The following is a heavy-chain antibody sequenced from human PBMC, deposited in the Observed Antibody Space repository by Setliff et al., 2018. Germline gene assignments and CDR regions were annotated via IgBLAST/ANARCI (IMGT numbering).Heavy chain of an antibody. Sequence: PGESLKISCKASGYSFTDYWIAWVRQMPGKGLEWMGIIYPGDSDTRYSPSFQGQFTISVDKSISTAYLQWSSLKASDTAMYYCASPSAGWTKPFDVWGQGTMVTVSS. CDR1: GYSFTDYW. V-gene: IGHV5-51*01. CDR2: IYPGDSDT. D-gene: IGHD6-19*01. J-gene: IGHJ3*01. CDR3: ASPSAGWTKPFDV.